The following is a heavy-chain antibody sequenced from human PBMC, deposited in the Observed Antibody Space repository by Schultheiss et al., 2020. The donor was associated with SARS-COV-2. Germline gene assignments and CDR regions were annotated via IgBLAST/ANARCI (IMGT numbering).Heavy chain of an antibody. CDR3: ATWPRFTY. Sequence: SETLSLTCAVSGYSISSGYYWGWIRQPPGQGLEWIGSIYHSGSTYYNPSLKSRVTISVDTSKNQFSPKLSSVTAADTAVYYCATWPRFTYWGQGTLVTVSS. V-gene: IGHV4-38-2*01. D-gene: IGHD3-10*01. CDR2: IYHSGST. J-gene: IGHJ4*02. CDR1: GYSISSGYY.